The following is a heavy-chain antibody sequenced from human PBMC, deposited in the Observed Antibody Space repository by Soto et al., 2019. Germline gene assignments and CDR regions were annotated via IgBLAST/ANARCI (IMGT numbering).Heavy chain of an antibody. CDR3: AKGFSGYDYSVDY. D-gene: IGHD5-12*01. CDR1: GFTFSNYV. CDR2: ISDRGRSI. Sequence: EVQLLESGGGLAQPGGSLRLSCAASGFTFSNYVMSWVRQAPGKGLEWVSTISDRGRSIYYADSVKARFTISRDNSKNTLHLQMDSLGPDDTAVYYCAKGFSGYDYSVDYWGQGALVTVSS. V-gene: IGHV3-23*01. J-gene: IGHJ4*02.